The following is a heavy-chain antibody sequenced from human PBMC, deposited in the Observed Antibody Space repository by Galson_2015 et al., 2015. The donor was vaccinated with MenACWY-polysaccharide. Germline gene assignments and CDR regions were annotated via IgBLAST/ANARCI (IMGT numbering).Heavy chain of an antibody. Sequence: SLRLSCAASGFTFSSSWMHWVRQAPGKGLVWVSRTLSDGSSTIYADSVRGRFTISRDNAKNMLHLQMNGLRDEDTAVYYCTRGGQSSANYGGDWGQGTLVTVSS. CDR2: TLSDGSST. CDR1: GFTFSSSW. CDR3: TRGGQSSANYGGD. V-gene: IGHV3-74*01. J-gene: IGHJ4*02. D-gene: IGHD1-7*01.